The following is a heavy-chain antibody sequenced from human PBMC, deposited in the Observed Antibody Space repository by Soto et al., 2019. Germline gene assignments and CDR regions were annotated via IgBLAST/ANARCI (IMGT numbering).Heavy chain of an antibody. CDR1: GFTFSGYI. CDR2: ISSSSSYI. D-gene: IGHD6-13*01. CDR3: ATEESSSSPQVPGVDY. Sequence: GGSLRLSCAASGFTFSGYIMNWVRQSPGKGLEWVSSISSSSSYIYYADSVKGRFTISRDNAKNSLYLQMNSLRAEDTAVYYCATEESSSSPQVPGVDYWGQGTLVTVSS. V-gene: IGHV3-21*01. J-gene: IGHJ4*02.